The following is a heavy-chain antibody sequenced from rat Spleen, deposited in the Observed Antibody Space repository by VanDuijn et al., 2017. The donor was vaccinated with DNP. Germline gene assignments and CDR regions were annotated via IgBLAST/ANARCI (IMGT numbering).Heavy chain of an antibody. CDR3: ARHDLYYYDGSYYPYYFDY. Sequence: EVQLVETGGGLVQPGRSLKLSCVASGFTFSNYGMNWIRQAPGKGLEWVASISSSSSYIYYADTVKGRFTISRENAKNTLYLQMTSLRSEDTALYYCARHDLYYYDGSYYPYYFDYWGQGVMVTVSS. V-gene: IGHV5-34*01. J-gene: IGHJ2*01. D-gene: IGHD1-12*02. CDR2: ISSSSSYI. CDR1: GFTFSNYG.